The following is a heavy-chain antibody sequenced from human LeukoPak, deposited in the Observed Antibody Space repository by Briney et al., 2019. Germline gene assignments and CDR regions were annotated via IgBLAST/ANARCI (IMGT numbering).Heavy chain of an antibody. D-gene: IGHD5-12*01. CDR3: ARKAGYDAFDI. J-gene: IGHJ3*02. Sequence: GGSLRLSCVASGFPFSSYWMTWVRQAPGKGLEWVSNIKQDGSKKSYVDSVKGRFTISRDNAKNSLYLQMNRLKAEDTAVYYCARKAGYDAFDIWGRGTVVTVSS. CDR1: GFPFSSYW. V-gene: IGHV3-7*01. CDR2: IKQDGSKK.